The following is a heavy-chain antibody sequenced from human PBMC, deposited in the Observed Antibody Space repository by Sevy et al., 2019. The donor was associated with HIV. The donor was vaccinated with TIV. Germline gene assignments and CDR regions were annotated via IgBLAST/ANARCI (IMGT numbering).Heavy chain of an antibody. Sequence: GGSLRLSCTASGFTFGDYAMSWVRQAPGKGLEWVGFIRSKAYGGTTEYAASVKGRFTISRDDSKSIAYLQMNSLKTEDTAVYCCTRACREIDYWGQGTLVTVSS. CDR2: IRSKAYGGTT. V-gene: IGHV3-49*04. CDR1: GFTFGDYA. J-gene: IGHJ4*02. CDR3: TRACREIDY.